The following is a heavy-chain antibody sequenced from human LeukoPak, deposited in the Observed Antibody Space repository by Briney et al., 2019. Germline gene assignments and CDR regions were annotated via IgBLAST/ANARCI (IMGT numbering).Heavy chain of an antibody. CDR2: INRDGITT. D-gene: IGHD3-10*01. V-gene: IGHV3-74*03. CDR3: ARDKKSGESSEIDY. J-gene: IGHJ4*02. Sequence: GSLRLSCAASGFTFSNYWVHWVRQAPGKGLVWVSRINRDGITTKYADSVKGRFTVSRDNAKNTLNLKMNSLRAEDTAVYYCARDKKSGESSEIDYWGQGTLVTVSS. CDR1: GFTFSNYW.